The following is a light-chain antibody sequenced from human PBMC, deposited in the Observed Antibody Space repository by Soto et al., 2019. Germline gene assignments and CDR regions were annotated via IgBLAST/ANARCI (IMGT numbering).Light chain of an antibody. CDR2: RNN. Sequence: QSALTQPPSASGTPGQRVTISCSGSSSNIGRNYVYWYQQLPGTAPKLLIYRNNQRPSGVPVRFSGSKSGTSASLAISGLRSEDEADYYCAAWDNSLSGVVFGGGTQLTV. CDR1: SSNIGRNY. V-gene: IGLV1-47*01. CDR3: AAWDNSLSGVV. J-gene: IGLJ2*01.